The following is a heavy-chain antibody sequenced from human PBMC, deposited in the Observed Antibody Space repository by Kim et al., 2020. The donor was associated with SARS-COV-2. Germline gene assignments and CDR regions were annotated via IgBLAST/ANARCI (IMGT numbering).Heavy chain of an antibody. Sequence: WETLSLTCSVSGSSIGIGYYWAWVRPPPGRGLEWVGIISHSGLTNYNSSLLSRLTLSVDTSKKLFSLMLTSVTAADTAIYYCARMFAGFSYNFDVWGRGTMVTVSS. V-gene: IGHV4-38-2*01. J-gene: IGHJ3*01. CDR3: ARMFAGFSYNFDV. D-gene: IGHD1-20*01. CDR1: GSSIGIGYY. CDR2: ISHSGLT.